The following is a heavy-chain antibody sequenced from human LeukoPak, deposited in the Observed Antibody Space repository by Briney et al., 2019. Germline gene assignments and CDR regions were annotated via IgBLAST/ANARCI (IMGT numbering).Heavy chain of an antibody. CDR3: ARSYDTNFDY. J-gene: IGHJ4*02. V-gene: IGHV4-59*01. D-gene: IGHD3-3*01. CDR2: IYHTGIT. Sequence: SETLSLTCSVSSGSIRGYYWTWIRQPPGKGLEWIGYIYHTGITNYNPSLKSRVSLSVDRSKNQFSLKLSSVAAADTAVYYCARSYDTNFDYWGQGTLVTVSS. CDR1: SGSIRGYY.